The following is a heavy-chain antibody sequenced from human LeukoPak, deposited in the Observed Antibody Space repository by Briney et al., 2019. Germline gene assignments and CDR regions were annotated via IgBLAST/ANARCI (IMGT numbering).Heavy chain of an antibody. D-gene: IGHD6-6*01. V-gene: IGHV4-34*01. CDR1: GGSFSGYY. J-gene: IGHJ4*02. CDR3: ARGARAAHQYYFDY. Sequence: SETLSLTCAVYGGSFSGYYWSWIRQPPGKGLEWIGEINHSGSTNYNPSLKSRVTISVDTSKNQFSLKLSSVTAADTAVYYCARGARAAHQYYFDYWGQGTLVTVSS. CDR2: INHSGST.